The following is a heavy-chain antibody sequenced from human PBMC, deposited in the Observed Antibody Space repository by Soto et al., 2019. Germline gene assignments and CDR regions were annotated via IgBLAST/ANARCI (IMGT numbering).Heavy chain of an antibody. J-gene: IGHJ4*02. D-gene: IGHD1-7*01. V-gene: IGHV6-1*01. CDR3: AREVGLTGTTSLFDY. Sequence: PSQTLSLTCAISGDSVSSNSAGWNWIRQSPSRGLEWLGRTYYRSKWYNDCAVSVKSRITINPDTSKNQFSLQLNSVTPEDTAVYYCAREVGLTGTTSLFDYWGQGTLVTVSS. CDR2: TYYRSKWYN. CDR1: GDSVSSNSAG.